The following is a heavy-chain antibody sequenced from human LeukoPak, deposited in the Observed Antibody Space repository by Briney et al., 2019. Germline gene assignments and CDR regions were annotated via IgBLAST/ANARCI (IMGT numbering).Heavy chain of an antibody. CDR2: ISGSAYST. V-gene: IGHV3-23*01. Sequence: TGGSLRLSCAASGFTFSSYAMTWVRQAPGKGLEWISAISGSAYSTYYADSVKGRFTISRDNSKNTLYLQMNSLRADDTAIYYFAPNTSGFKRGDAFDIWGQGTMVTVAS. CDR1: GFTFSSYA. D-gene: IGHD3-22*01. J-gene: IGHJ3*02. CDR3: APNTSGFKRGDAFDI.